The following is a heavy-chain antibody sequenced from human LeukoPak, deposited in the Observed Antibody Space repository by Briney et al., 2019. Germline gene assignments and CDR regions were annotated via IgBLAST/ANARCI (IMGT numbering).Heavy chain of an antibody. CDR2: INPNSGGT. J-gene: IGHJ6*03. CDR3: ARDRRSGYSYGPYYYYYYMDV. CDR1: GYTFTGYY. V-gene: IGHV1-2*02. D-gene: IGHD5-18*01. Sequence: ASVKVSCKASGYTFTGYYMHWVRQAPGQGLEWMGWINPNSGGTNYAQKFQGRVTMTRDTSISTAYMELSRLRSDDTAVYYCARDRRSGYSYGPYYYYYYMDVWGKGTTVTVSS.